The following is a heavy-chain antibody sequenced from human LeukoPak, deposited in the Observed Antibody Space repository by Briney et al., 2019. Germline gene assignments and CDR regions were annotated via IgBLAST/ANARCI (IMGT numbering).Heavy chain of an antibody. V-gene: IGHV3-30*18. Sequence: GGSLRLSCAASGFVFSSYGMHWVRQAPGKGLEWVAVISYDGSNKYYADSVKGRFTISRDNSKNTLYLQMNSLRAEDTAVYYCAKDPSYYDSSGYHDAFDIWGQGTMVTVSS. CDR3: AKDPSYYDSSGYHDAFDI. CDR2: ISYDGSNK. D-gene: IGHD3-22*01. CDR1: GFVFSSYG. J-gene: IGHJ3*02.